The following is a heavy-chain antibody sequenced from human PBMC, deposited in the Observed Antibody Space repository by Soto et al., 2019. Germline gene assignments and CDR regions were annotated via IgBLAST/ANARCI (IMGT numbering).Heavy chain of an antibody. D-gene: IGHD6-13*01. J-gene: IGHJ6*03. Sequence: EVQLVESGGGLVKPGGSLRLSCAASGFTFSSYSMNWVRQAPGKGLEWVSSISSSSSYIYYADSVKGRFTISRDNAKNSLYLQMNSLRAEDTAVYYCARENKWVYSSSWSQRGTLNYYYYYMDVWGKGTTVTVSS. CDR3: ARENKWVYSSSWSQRGTLNYYYYYMDV. V-gene: IGHV3-21*01. CDR2: ISSSSSYI. CDR1: GFTFSSYS.